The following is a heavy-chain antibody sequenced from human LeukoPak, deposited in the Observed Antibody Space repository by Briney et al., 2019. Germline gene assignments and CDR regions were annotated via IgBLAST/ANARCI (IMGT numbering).Heavy chain of an antibody. V-gene: IGHV3-74*01. CDR2: INSDGSST. D-gene: IGHD3-16*02. CDR3: ARAPYYDYVWGSYRFKLDY. Sequence: PGGSLRLSCAASGFTFSSYWMPWVRHAPGKGLVWVSRINSDGSSTSYADSVKGRFTISRDNAKNTLYLQMNSLRAEDTAVYYCARAPYYDYVWGSYRFKLDYWGQGTLVTVSS. J-gene: IGHJ4*02. CDR1: GFTFSSYW.